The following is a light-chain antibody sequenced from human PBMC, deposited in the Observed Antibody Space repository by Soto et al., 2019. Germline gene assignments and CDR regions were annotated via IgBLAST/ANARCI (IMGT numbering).Light chain of an antibody. Sequence: DITMTQPPSTLSASIEDRVTITCRASQSFTRWLAWYQQKPGKAPKLLIYDASNLEIGAPSRFSGSGSGTEFTLTISSLQPDDFATYYCQQYSTYPLTFGGRTMVDVK. CDR2: DAS. CDR3: QQYSTYPLT. CDR1: QSFTRW. V-gene: IGKV1-5*01. J-gene: IGKJ4*01.